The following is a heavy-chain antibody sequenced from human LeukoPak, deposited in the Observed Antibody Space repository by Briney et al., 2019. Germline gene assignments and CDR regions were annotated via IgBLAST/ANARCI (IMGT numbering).Heavy chain of an antibody. J-gene: IGHJ6*02. CDR3: ASSGTTSYYYYGMDV. Sequence: GASVKVSCKASGYTFTGYYMHWVRQAPGQGLEWMGWISAYNGNTNYAQKLQGRVTMTTDTSTSTAYMELRSLRSDDTAVYYCASSGTTSYYYYGMDVWGQGTTVTVSS. D-gene: IGHD1-1*01. CDR1: GYTFTGYY. CDR2: ISAYNGNT. V-gene: IGHV1-18*04.